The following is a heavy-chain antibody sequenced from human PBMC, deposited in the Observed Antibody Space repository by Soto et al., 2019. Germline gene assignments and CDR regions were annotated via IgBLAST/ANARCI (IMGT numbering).Heavy chain of an antibody. J-gene: IGHJ5*02. CDR1: GDSVSSNSAS. CDR2: TYYRSKWYN. CDR3: ARDFTAAAGLWNWFDP. D-gene: IGHD6-13*01. V-gene: IGHV6-1*01. Sequence: SQTLSLTCAISGDSVSSNSASWNLIGQSPSRGLEWLGRTYYRSKWYNDYAVSVKSRITINPDTSKNQFSLQLNSVTPEDTAVYYCARDFTAAAGLWNWFDPWGQGTLVTVSS.